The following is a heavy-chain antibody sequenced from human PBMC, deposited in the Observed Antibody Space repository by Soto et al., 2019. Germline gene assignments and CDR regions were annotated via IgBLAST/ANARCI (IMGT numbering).Heavy chain of an antibody. CDR1: GGSISSGDYY. CDR2: IYYSGGT. CDR3: ATSGVFTRRLDY. V-gene: IGHV4-30-4*01. D-gene: IGHD3-10*01. J-gene: IGHJ4*02. Sequence: SETLSLTCTVSGGSISSGDYYWSWIRQPPGKGLEWIGYIYYSGGTYYNPPLKSRISISVDTSKNQFSLKMNSATAADTAVYYCATSGVFTRRLDYWGQGTLVTVSS.